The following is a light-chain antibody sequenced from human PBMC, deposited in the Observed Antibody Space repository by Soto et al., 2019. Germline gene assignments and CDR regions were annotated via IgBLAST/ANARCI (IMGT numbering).Light chain of an antibody. CDR3: SSYTTSSAYVL. CDR2: EVS. V-gene: IGLV2-14*01. CDR1: SSDVGGYNH. Sequence: QSALTQPASVSGSPGQSITISCTGTSSDVGGYNHVSWYQQYPGKAPKLMICEVSNRPSGVSNRFSGSKSGNTASLTISGLQAEDEADYYCSSYTTSSAYVLFGGGTQLTVL. J-gene: IGLJ2*01.